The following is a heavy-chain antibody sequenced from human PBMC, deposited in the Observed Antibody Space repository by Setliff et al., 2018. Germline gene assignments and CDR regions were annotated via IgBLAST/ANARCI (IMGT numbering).Heavy chain of an antibody. CDR2: IFYSDTA. J-gene: IGHJ4*02. CDR3: ARDRVIVGPGRRGYYFDY. D-gene: IGHD1-26*01. CDR1: GGSIGPHY. Sequence: SETLSLTCTVSGGSIGPHYWSWIRQAPGKGLEWIGHIFYSDTAKYNPSLESRVTLSVDTSKNQISLILSSVTAADTAVYYCARDRVIVGPGRRGYYFDYWGQGTLVTVSS. V-gene: IGHV4-59*11.